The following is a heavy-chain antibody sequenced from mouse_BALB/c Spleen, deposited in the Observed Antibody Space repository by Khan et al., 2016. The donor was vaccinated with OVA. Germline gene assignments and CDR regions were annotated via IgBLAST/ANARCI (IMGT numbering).Heavy chain of an antibody. V-gene: IGHV1-53*01. CDR1: GYTFTSYY. D-gene: IGHD1-1*02. Sequence: QVQLKESGAELVKPGASVRLSCKASGYTFTSYYLYWVKQRPGHGLEWIGYINPSNGGTNFTENFKTKATLTVDKSSSTAYMQLSSLTSEDSAVYYCTRSGYGAFAYWGQGTLVTVSA. CDR2: INPSNGGT. CDR3: TRSGYGAFAY. J-gene: IGHJ3*01.